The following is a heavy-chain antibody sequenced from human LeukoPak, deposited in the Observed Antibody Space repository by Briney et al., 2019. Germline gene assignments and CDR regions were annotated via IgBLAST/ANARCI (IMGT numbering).Heavy chain of an antibody. V-gene: IGHV3-21*01. CDR3: ARDRIEYSNSGGDYYYFMDV. CDR2: ISGGSNYI. CDR1: GFTFSRYS. Sequence: GGSLRLSCAASGFTFSRYSINWVRQAPGKGLQWVSSISGGSNYIFHADSVKGRFTISRDNAKNSLYLQMNSLRVEDTAVYYCARDRIEYSNSGGDYYYFMDVWGKGTTVTVSS. J-gene: IGHJ6*03. D-gene: IGHD6-6*01.